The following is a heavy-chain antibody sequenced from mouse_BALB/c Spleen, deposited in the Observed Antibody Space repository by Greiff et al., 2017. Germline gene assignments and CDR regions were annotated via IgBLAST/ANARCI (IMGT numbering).Heavy chain of an antibody. J-gene: IGHJ4*01. D-gene: IGHD1-3*01. CDR1: GYSFTSYW. V-gene: IGHV1S126*01. Sequence: VQLQQSGPQLVRPGASVKISCKASGYSFTSYWMHWVKQRPGQGLEWIGMIDPSDSETRLNQKFKDKATLTVDKSSSTAYMQLSSPTSEDSAVYYCARSGNYDMDYWGQGTSVTVSS. CDR2: IDPSDSET. CDR3: ARSGNYDMDY.